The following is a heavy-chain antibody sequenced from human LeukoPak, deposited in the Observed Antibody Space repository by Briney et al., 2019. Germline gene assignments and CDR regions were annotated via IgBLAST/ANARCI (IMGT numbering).Heavy chain of an antibody. Sequence: GSLRLSCTASGFTFGDYAMSWFRQAPGKGLEWVGFIRSKAYGGTTEYAASVKGRFTISRDDSKSIAYLQMNSLKTEDTAVYYCTRVKIVVVIHDAFDNWGQGTMVTVSS. V-gene: IGHV3-49*03. CDR2: IRSKAYGGTT. CDR1: GFTFGDYA. J-gene: IGHJ3*02. CDR3: TRVKIVVVIHDAFDN. D-gene: IGHD3-22*01.